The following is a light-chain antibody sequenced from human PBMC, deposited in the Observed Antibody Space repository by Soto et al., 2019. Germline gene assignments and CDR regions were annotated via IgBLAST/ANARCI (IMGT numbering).Light chain of an antibody. J-gene: IGLJ1*01. CDR2: SNN. CDR1: SSNIGSNI. Sequence: QCVLTQPPSASGTHGQRGTISCSGRSSNIGSNIVNWYQHLPVTAHKLLIHSNNQRPSGVPDRFAGCKSGTSASLAISGLQSEDEADYYCTAWDDSLNGYVFGTGTKVTVL. CDR3: TAWDDSLNGYV. V-gene: IGLV1-44*01.